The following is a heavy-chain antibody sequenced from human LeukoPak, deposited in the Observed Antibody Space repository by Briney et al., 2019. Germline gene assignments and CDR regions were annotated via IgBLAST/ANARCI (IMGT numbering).Heavy chain of an antibody. CDR1: GGTFSNFF. CDR2: IIPILGTV. V-gene: IGHV1-69*11. Sequence: ASVKVSWKFSGGTFSNFFINWVRQTPGQGLEWMGMIIPILGTVTYAQKFQGRGTMTADASTSTAYMELTSLRSEDTAIYYCARAQGGLGFDTWGQGTLVTVSS. D-gene: IGHD3-16*01. J-gene: IGHJ4*02. CDR3: ARAQGGLGFDT.